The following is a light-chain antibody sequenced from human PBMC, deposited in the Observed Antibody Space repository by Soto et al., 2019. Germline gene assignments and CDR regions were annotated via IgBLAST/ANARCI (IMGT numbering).Light chain of an antibody. J-gene: IGKJ5*01. V-gene: IGKV3-11*01. CDR1: QSVSSY. CDR3: QQRSNWPSIT. CDR2: DAS. Sequence: EIVFTQSPATLSLSPGERATLSCRASQSVSSYLAWYQQKPGQAPRLLIYDASNRATGIPARFSGSGSGTDFTLTINSLEPEDFAVYYCQQRSNWPSITVGQGTRLEIK.